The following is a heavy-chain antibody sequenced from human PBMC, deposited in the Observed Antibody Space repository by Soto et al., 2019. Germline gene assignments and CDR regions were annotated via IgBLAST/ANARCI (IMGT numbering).Heavy chain of an antibody. CDR3: ARVERDGYYDDAFDI. J-gene: IGHJ3*02. D-gene: IGHD1-26*01. CDR2: IIPIFGTA. V-gene: IGHV1-69*06. CDR1: GGTFSSYA. Sequence: SVKVSCKASGGTFSSYAISWVRQAPGQGLEWMGGIIPIFGTANYAQKFQGRVTITADKSTSTAYMELSSLRSEDTAVYYCARVERDGYYDDAFDIWGQGTMVTVSS.